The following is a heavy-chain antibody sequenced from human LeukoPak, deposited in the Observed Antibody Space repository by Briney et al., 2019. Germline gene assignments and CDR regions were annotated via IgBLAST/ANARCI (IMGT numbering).Heavy chain of an antibody. CDR2: IRSKANSYAT. CDR1: GFTFSGSA. V-gene: IGHV3-73*01. J-gene: IGHJ4*02. Sequence: GGSLKLSCAASGFTFSGSAMHWVRQASGKGLEWVGRIRSKANSYATAYAASVKGRFTISRDDSKNTAYLQMNSLKTEDTAVYYCTRLGGAADYWGQGTLVTVSS. CDR3: TRLGGAADY. D-gene: IGHD3-16*01.